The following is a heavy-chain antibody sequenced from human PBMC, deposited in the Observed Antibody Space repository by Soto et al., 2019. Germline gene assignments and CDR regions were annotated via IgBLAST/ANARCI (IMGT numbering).Heavy chain of an antibody. D-gene: IGHD6-19*01. J-gene: IGHJ4*02. CDR2: ISRSGSTI. V-gene: IGHV3-48*03. CDR1: GFTFSSYE. Sequence: EVQLVESGGGLVPPGGSLRLSCAASGFTFSSYEMNWFRQAPGKGLEWASYISRSGSTIYYADSVKGRFTISGNNDKNSLYLQMNSLRAEDTAVYYCARDLGCIAVAGKYFDYCGQGTLITVTT. CDR3: ARDLGCIAVAGKYFDY.